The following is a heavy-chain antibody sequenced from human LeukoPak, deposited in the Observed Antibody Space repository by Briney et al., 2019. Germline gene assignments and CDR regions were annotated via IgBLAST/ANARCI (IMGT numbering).Heavy chain of an antibody. CDR1: GFTLSNYW. D-gene: IGHD3-10*01. CDR3: ARFGWVPPAHFDY. Sequence: GGSLRLSCATSGFTLSNYWMHWVRQAPGKGLVWVSHINTDGTTTNYADSVKGRFTISRDTAKNTLYLQMNSLRAEDTAVYYCARFGWVPPAHFDYWGQGTLVTVSS. V-gene: IGHV3-74*01. J-gene: IGHJ4*02. CDR2: INTDGTTT.